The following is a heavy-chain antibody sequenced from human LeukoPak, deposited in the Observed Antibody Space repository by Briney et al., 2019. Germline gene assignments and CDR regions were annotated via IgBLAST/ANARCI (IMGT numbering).Heavy chain of an antibody. J-gene: IGHJ4*02. D-gene: IGHD2-2*01. CDR2: INHSGST. V-gene: IGHV4-34*01. CDR3: ARGGGYCSGTSCYDDY. CDR1: GFTFSSYA. Sequence: PGGSLRLSCAASGFTFSSYAMSWIRQPPGKGLEWIGEINHSGSTNYNPSLKSRLTISVDASKSQFSLKLSSVTAADTAVYYCARGGGYCSGTSCYDDYWGQGTLVTVSS.